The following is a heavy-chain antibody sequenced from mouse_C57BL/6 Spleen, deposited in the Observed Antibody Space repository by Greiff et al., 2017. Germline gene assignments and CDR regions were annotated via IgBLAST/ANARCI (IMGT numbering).Heavy chain of an antibody. Sequence: EVQLVESGGGLVQPGGSLKLSCAASGFTFSDYYMYWVRQTPEKRLEWVAYISNGGGSTYYPDTVKGRFTISRDNAKNTLYLQMSRLKSEDTAMYYCARRVITTVVARAMDYWGQGTSVTVSS. CDR3: ARRVITTVVARAMDY. D-gene: IGHD1-1*01. V-gene: IGHV5-12*01. CDR1: GFTFSDYY. J-gene: IGHJ4*01. CDR2: ISNGGGST.